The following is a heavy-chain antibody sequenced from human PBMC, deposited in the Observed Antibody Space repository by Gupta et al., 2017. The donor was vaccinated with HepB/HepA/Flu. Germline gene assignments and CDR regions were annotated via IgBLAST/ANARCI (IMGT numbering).Heavy chain of an antibody. V-gene: IGHV3-48*03. J-gene: IGHJ4*02. CDR3: AIEGGGYNSLDY. CDR1: GFTFSSSE. Sequence: EVQLVESGGGLVQPGGSLRLSCAASGFTFSSSEMNWVRQAPGKGLEWVSYIGASGITRFYADSVKGRFSISGDNAKNSLYLQMNSLRAEDTAVYFCAIEGGGYNSLDYWGQGALVTVSS. CDR2: IGASGITR. D-gene: IGHD5-24*01.